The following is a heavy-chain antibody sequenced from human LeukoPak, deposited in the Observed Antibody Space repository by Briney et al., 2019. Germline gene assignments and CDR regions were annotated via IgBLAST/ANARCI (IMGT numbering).Heavy chain of an antibody. D-gene: IGHD2-21*02. CDR2: IYHSGST. CDR1: GGSISSGGYY. Sequence: SETLSLTCTVSGGSISSGGYYWSWIRQHPGKGLEWIGYIYHSGSTYYNPSLKSRVSISVDTSKNQFSLKLSSVTAADTAVYYCARAPPPYMVTEWGQGTLVTVSS. J-gene: IGHJ4*02. V-gene: IGHV4-31*02. CDR3: ARAPPPYMVTE.